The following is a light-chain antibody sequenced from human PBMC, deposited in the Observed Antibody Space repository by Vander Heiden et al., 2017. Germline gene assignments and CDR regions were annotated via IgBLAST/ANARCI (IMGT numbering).Light chain of an antibody. J-gene: IGLJ2*01. CDR3: QVWDSSSDHVV. CDR1: NIRSKS. Sequence: SYVLTQPPSVSVAPGQTARITCGGNNIRSKSVDWYQQKPGQAPVLVVDEGGDRPSGIPERFSGSNSENTATLTISRVEAGDEADYYCQVWDSSSDHVVFGGGTKVTVL. CDR2: EGG. V-gene: IGLV3-21*02.